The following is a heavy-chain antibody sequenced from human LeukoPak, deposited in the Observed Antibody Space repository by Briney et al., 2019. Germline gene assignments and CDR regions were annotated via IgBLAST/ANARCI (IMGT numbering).Heavy chain of an antibody. J-gene: IGHJ3*02. D-gene: IGHD3-22*01. CDR3: ARGLPMNDAFDI. Sequence: SETLSLTCTVSGGSISSYYWSWIRQPAGKGLEWIGRICTSGSTNYNPSLKSRVTMSVDTSKNQFSLKLSSVTAADTAVYYCARGLPMNDAFDIWGQGTMVTVSS. V-gene: IGHV4-4*07. CDR2: ICTSGST. CDR1: GGSISSYY.